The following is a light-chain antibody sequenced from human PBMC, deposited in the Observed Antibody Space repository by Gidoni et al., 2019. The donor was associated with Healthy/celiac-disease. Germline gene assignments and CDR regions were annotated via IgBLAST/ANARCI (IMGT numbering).Light chain of an antibody. CDR2: GAS. CDR3: HQYRNWPSLT. J-gene: IGKJ4*01. V-gene: IGKV3-15*01. CDR1: QAINSN. Sequence: EVVMTQSPAIVSVSPGDTATLSCRASQAINSNLAWYQQRPGQAPRLLIYGASTRATGIPARFSGSGSGTEFTLTISSLQFEEFAVYYCHQYRNWPSLTFGGGTKVDIK.